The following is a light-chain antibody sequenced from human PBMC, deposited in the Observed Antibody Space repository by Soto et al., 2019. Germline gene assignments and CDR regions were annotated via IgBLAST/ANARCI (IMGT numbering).Light chain of an antibody. V-gene: IGLV3-25*02. Sequence: SYELTQAPSVSGSPGQTARITCSGDALAQQDGYWYQQKPGQAPVLVIYKDSERPSGIPERFSGSSSETTVTLTINGVQAEDEADYYCQSADTIGTYVFGGGTKVTVL. CDR3: QSADTIGTYV. CDR2: KDS. CDR1: ALAQQD. J-gene: IGLJ3*02.